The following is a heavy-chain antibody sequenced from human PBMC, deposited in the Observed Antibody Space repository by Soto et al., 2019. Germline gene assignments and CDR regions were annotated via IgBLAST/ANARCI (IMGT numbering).Heavy chain of an antibody. Sequence: QVQLVESGGGVVQPGRSLRLSCAASGFTFNNYGMHWVRQAPGKGLEWLAVIWNDGSNSSYANSVKGRFTIPRDNSKKTLYLQMSSLRAEDTGVYYCARRQIPPPTRGAANARGAMDVWGQGTTVTVSS. D-gene: IGHD6-13*01. J-gene: IGHJ6*02. CDR2: IWNDGSNS. CDR1: GFTFNNYG. V-gene: IGHV3-33*01. CDR3: ARRQIPPPTRGAANARGAMDV.